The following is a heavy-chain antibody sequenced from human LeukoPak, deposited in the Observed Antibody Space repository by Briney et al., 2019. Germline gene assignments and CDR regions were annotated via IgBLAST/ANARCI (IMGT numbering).Heavy chain of an antibody. D-gene: IGHD6-19*01. CDR3: ARETPQWLARGAFDI. CDR1: GFSFSSYS. CDR2: ISSSSSYI. V-gene: IGHV3-21*01. Sequence: GGSLRLSCAASGFSFSSYSMNWVRQAPGKGLEWVSSISSSSSYIYYADSVKGRFNISRDNAKNSRYLQMNSLRAEDTAVYYCARETPQWLARGAFDIWGQGTMVTVSS. J-gene: IGHJ3*02.